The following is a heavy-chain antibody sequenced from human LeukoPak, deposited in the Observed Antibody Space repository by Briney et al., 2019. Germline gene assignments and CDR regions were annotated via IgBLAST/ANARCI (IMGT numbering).Heavy chain of an antibody. Sequence: GGSLRLSCAASGFTFSSYAMSWVRQAPGKGLEWVSGISGSGGRTYYADSVKGRFTISRDNSKNTVHVQMNSLRAEDTAVYYCAKKGEGLDYYYMDVWGQGTTVTVSS. CDR3: AKKGEGLDYYYMDV. D-gene: IGHD3-10*01. CDR1: GFTFSSYA. CDR2: ISGSGGRT. J-gene: IGHJ6*02. V-gene: IGHV3-23*01.